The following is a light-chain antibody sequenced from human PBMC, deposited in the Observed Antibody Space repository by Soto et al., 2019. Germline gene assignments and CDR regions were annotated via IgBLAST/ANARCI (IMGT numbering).Light chain of an antibody. CDR3: QQYGSSPRM. Sequence: EIVLTQSPGTLSLSPGERATLSCRASQTVSSSYLAWYQQKLGQAPRLLIYGASNRATGIPDRFSGSGSGTDFTLTISRLEPEDFAVYYCQQYGSSPRMFGQGTKVEIK. CDR2: GAS. CDR1: QTVSSSY. J-gene: IGKJ1*01. V-gene: IGKV3-20*01.